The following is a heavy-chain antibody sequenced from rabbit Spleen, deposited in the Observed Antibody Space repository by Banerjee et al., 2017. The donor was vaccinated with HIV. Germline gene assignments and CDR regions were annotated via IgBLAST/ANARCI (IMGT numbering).Heavy chain of an antibody. V-gene: IGHV1S45*01. Sequence: QQQLEESGGGLVKPGGTLTLTCTVSGFSFNFYWICWVRQAPGKGLEWISCIAGSSSGFTYSATWAKGRFTCSKTSSTTVTLQMTSLTVADTATYFCARDTGSSFSSYGMDLWGQGTLVTVS. D-gene: IGHD8-1*01. CDR2: IAGSSSGFT. CDR3: ARDTGSSFSSYGMDL. J-gene: IGHJ6*01. CDR1: GFSFNFYW.